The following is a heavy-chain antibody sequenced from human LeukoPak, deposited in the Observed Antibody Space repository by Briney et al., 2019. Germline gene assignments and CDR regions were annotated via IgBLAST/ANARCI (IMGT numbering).Heavy chain of an antibody. V-gene: IGHV4-38-2*02. CDR1: GYSISSGYY. CDR2: VSQSGKT. CDR3: VRLDYSNFFDY. J-gene: IGHJ4*02. D-gene: IGHD4-11*01. Sequence: SETLSLTCTVSGYSISSGYYWGWIRQPPGRGLEWIGSVSQSGKTFYNPSLKSRVTMSVDTSKNQFSLKLSSVTAADTAVYYCVRLDYSNFFDYWGQGNLVTVSS.